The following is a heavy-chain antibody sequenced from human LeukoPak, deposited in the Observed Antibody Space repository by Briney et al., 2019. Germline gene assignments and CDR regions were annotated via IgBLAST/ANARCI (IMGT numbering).Heavy chain of an antibody. Sequence: GASVKVSCKTSGYSFTSQDMHWVRQAPGQSLEWMGCINPGNGDTKYSQEFQGRVTITRDTSATTAYMELSSLRSEDTAVYYCARRDVGATSAFDYWGQGTLVTVSS. V-gene: IGHV1-3*03. CDR3: ARRDVGATSAFDY. CDR2: INPGNGDT. J-gene: IGHJ4*02. CDR1: GYSFTSQD. D-gene: IGHD1-26*01.